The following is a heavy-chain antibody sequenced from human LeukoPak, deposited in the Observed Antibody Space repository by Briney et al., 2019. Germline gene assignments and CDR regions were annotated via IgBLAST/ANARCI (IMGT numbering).Heavy chain of an antibody. CDR2: IYYSGST. J-gene: IGHJ4*02. V-gene: IGHV4-39*07. CDR1: GGSISSSSYY. CDR3: ATRRYYYGSGSYYNS. Sequence: SETLSLTCTVSGGSISSSSYYWGWIRQPPGKGLEWIGSIYYSGSTYYNPSLKSRVTISVDTSKNQFSLKLSSVTAADTAVYYCATRRYYYGSGSYYNSWGQGTLVTVSS. D-gene: IGHD3-10*01.